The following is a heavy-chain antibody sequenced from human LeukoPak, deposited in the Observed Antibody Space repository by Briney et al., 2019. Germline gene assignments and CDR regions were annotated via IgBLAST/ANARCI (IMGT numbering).Heavy chain of an antibody. Sequence: AGGSLRLSCAASGFTFRSYAMNWVREAPGKGLEWVSGISGSGFSTYYVDSVKGRFTMSRDNSKNTFYLQMNSLRAEDMAVYYCAKIRDRYDWYYFDFWGQGTLVTVPS. V-gene: IGHV3-23*01. J-gene: IGHJ4*02. CDR1: GFTFRSYA. CDR2: ISGSGFST. D-gene: IGHD3-16*01. CDR3: AKIRDRYDWYYFDF.